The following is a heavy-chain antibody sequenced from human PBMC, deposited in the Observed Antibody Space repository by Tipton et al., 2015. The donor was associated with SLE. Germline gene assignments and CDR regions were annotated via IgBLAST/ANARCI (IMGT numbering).Heavy chain of an antibody. Sequence: LRLSCTVSGGSISSGSYYWSWIRQPAGKGLEWIGRIYTSGSTNYNPSLKSRVTISVDTSKNQFSLKLSSVTAADTAVYYCARDGRAYYGMDVWGQGTTVTVSS. D-gene: IGHD1-26*01. CDR3: ARDGRAYYGMDV. V-gene: IGHV4-61*02. CDR2: IYTSGST. CDR1: GGSISSGSYY. J-gene: IGHJ6*02.